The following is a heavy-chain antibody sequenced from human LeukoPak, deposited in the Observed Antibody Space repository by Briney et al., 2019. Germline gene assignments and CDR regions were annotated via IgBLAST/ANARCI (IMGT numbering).Heavy chain of an antibody. D-gene: IGHD3-10*02. CDR3: AELGITMIGGV. CDR1: GFTFSSYE. CDR2: ISSSGSTI. V-gene: IGHV3-48*03. Sequence: GGSLRLSCAASGFTFSSYEMNWVRQAPGKGLEWISYISSSGSTIYYADSVKGRFTISRDNAKKSLYLQMNSLRAEDTAVYYCAELGITMIGGVWGKGTTVTISS. J-gene: IGHJ6*04.